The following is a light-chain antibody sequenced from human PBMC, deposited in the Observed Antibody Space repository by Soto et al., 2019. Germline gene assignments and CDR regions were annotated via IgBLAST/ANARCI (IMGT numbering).Light chain of an antibody. Sequence: EIVLTQSPGTLSLSPGERATLSCRASQSIRSIYLAWYQQKAGQAPRLVIYGTSSRATGIPDRFSGSGSGTDFTLTISRLEPEDFAVYYCQQRSNWPPTFGQGTRLEIK. J-gene: IGKJ5*01. CDR2: GTS. CDR3: QQRSNWPPT. V-gene: IGKV3D-20*02. CDR1: QSIRSIY.